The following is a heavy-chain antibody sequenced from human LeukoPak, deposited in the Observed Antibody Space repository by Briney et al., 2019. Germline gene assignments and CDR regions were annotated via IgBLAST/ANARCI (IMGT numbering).Heavy chain of an antibody. CDR3: ARDGVAKDGSGLLLDV. CDR1: GFTFTNYW. D-gene: IGHD3-10*01. V-gene: IGHV3-7*01. J-gene: IGHJ6*02. Sequence: GGSLRLSCAASGFTFTNYWMSWVRQAPGKGLEWVANMKQDGSEKYYVDSVKGRFTISRDSAKNTVYLQMNSLRADDTAVYYCARDGVAKDGSGLLLDVWGQGTTVTVSS. CDR2: MKQDGSEK.